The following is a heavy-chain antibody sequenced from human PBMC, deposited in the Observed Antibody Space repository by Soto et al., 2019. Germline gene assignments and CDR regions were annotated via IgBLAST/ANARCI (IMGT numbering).Heavy chain of an antibody. CDR3: ARDQDGIEALGY. D-gene: IGHD6-13*01. J-gene: IGHJ4*02. Sequence: ASVKVSCKASGGTFSSYAISWVRQAPGQGLEWMGGIIPIFGTANYAQKFQGRVTITADESTSIAYMALSSLRSEDTAVYYCARDQDGIEALGYWGQGTLVTVSS. CDR1: GGTFSSYA. CDR2: IIPIFGTA. V-gene: IGHV1-69*13.